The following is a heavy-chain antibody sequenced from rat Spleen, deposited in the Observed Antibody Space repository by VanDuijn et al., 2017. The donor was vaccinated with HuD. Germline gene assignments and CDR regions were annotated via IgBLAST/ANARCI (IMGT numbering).Heavy chain of an antibody. CDR3: ARDGYPGMDY. D-gene: IGHD1-4*01. CDR1: GFSLTSYH. V-gene: IGHV2-43*01. Sequence: QVQLKVSGPGQVQPSQTLSLTCTVSGFSLTSYHVSWVRQPPGKGLEWMGVIWTGGSTAYKSTLKSRLSISRDTSKSQVFLKMNSLQSEDTATYYCARDGYPGMDYWGHGVLVTVSS. J-gene: IGHJ2*01. CDR2: IWTGGST.